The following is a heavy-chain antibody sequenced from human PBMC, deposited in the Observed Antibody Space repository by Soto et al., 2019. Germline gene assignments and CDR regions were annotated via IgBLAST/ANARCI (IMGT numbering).Heavy chain of an antibody. V-gene: IGHV6-1*01. CDR2: TYYRSKWYN. CDR1: GDSVSSNSAA. J-gene: IGHJ5*02. Sequence: SQTLSLTCAISGDSVSSNSAAWNCISQSPSRGLEWLGRTYYRSKWYNDYAVSVKSRITINPDTSKNQFSLQLNSVTPEDTAVYYCAREYCSSTSCHYNWFDPWGQGTLVTVSS. CDR3: AREYCSSTSCHYNWFDP. D-gene: IGHD2-2*01.